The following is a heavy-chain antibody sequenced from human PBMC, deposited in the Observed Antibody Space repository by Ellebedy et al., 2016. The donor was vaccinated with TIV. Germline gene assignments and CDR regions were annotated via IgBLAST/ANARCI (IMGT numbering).Heavy chain of an antibody. CDR2: IYSGGST. J-gene: IGHJ6*02. CDR1: GFTVSSNY. Sequence: GESLKISCAASGFTVSSNYMSWVRQAPGKGLEWVSVIYSGGSTYYADSVKGRFNISRDNSKNTLYLQMNSLRAEDTSVYYCVRIMKYQLLGYLGYYYGMDVWGQGTTVTVSS. D-gene: IGHD2-2*01. CDR3: VRIMKYQLLGYLGYYYGMDV. V-gene: IGHV3-53*01.